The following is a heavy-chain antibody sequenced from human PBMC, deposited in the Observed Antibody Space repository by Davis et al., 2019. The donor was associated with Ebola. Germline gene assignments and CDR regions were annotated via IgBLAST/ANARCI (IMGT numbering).Heavy chain of an antibody. V-gene: IGHV4-59*06. Sequence: MPSETLSLTCTVSGGSISSYYWSWIRQRPGKGLEWIGYMFYSGSTYYNPSLKSRVTISIDTSKNQFSLSLRSVTAADTAVYYCARRAGLQYYYGMDVWGKGTTVTVSS. J-gene: IGHJ6*04. CDR3: ARRAGLQYYYGMDV. D-gene: IGHD5-18*01. CDR2: MFYSGST. CDR1: GGSISSYY.